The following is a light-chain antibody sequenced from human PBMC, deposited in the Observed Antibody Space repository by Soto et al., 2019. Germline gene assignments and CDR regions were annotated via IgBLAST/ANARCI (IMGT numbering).Light chain of an antibody. V-gene: IGLV7-46*01. CDR2: VTT. J-gene: IGLJ1*01. Sequence: QAVVTPEPSLTVSPGGTVTLTCGSSTGAVTNGHYPYWFQQKPGQAPRTLIYVTTNKLSWTPARCSGSLLGGKAALTLSRAQLEDDAAYCCLLSYSGTYVFGSGSKVIV. CDR3: LLSYSGTYV. CDR1: TGAVTNGHY.